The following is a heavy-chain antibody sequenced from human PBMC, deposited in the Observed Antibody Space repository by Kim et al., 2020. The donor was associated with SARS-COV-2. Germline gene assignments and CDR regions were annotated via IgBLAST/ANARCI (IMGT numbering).Heavy chain of an antibody. CDR2: ISSSGSTI. Sequence: GGSLRLSCAASGFTFSSYEMNWVRQAPGKGLEWVSYISSSGSTIYYADSVKGRFTISRDNAKNSLYLQMNSLRAEDTAVYYCASLYSSSWFSGYYFDYWGQGTLVTVSS. D-gene: IGHD6-13*01. V-gene: IGHV3-48*03. CDR1: GFTFSSYE. CDR3: ASLYSSSWFSGYYFDY. J-gene: IGHJ4*02.